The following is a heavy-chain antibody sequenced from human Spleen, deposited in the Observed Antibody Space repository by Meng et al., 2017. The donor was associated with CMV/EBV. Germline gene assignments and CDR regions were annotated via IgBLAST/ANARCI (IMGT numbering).Heavy chain of an antibody. J-gene: IGHJ4*02. D-gene: IGHD3-10*01. CDR2: SNPGGGST. CDR1: GYAFSSYY. CDR3: ARARSTMVRGLDV. Sequence: ASVKVSCKAYGYAFSSYYMHWVRQAPGQGLEWMGISNPGGGSTAYAKKFQGRVTMTRDTATSTAYMELSSLTSEDTAVYYCARARSTMVRGLDVWGQGTLVTVSS. V-gene: IGHV1-46*01.